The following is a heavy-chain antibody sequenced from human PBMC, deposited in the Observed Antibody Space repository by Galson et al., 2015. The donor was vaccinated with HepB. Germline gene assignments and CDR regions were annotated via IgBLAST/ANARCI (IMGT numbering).Heavy chain of an antibody. J-gene: IGHJ4*02. CDR1: GFTFSSYA. V-gene: IGHV3-23*01. CDR3: AKDTMIRGALDY. D-gene: IGHD3-10*01. CDR2: ISGSGGST. Sequence: CAASGFTFSSYAMSWVRQAPGKGLEWVSAISGSGGSTYYADSVKGRFTISRDNSKNTLYLQMNSLRAEDTAVYYCAKDTMIRGALDYWGQGTLVTVSS.